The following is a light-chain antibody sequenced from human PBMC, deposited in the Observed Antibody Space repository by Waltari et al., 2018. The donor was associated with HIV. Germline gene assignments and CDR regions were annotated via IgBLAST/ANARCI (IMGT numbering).Light chain of an antibody. CDR2: RNN. CDR3: AAWDDSLSGHWV. J-gene: IGLJ3*02. CDR1: SSNIGSNF. Sequence: QSVLTQPPSASGTPGQRVTISCSGSSSNIGSNFVYWYQQLPGTAPKLLIYRNNQRPSGVPDRFSGSKYGTSASLAISGLRSEDEADYYCAAWDDSLSGHWVFGGGTKVTVL. V-gene: IGLV1-47*01.